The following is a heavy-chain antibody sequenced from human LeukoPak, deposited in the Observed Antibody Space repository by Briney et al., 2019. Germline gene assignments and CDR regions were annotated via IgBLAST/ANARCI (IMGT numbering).Heavy chain of an antibody. CDR3: AKDSRVGPLPPSNGFDP. J-gene: IGHJ5*02. CDR1: GFTFRSCG. V-gene: IGHV3-33*06. Sequence: GRTLRLSCAASGFTFRSCGMHCVCQAPGKGLECGAVIWYDGSTKYYADTVKGTITTSRDNSKSTLYLQMNSLRAEDTAVYYCAKDSRVGPLPPSNGFDPWGQGTLVTVSS. D-gene: IGHD1-26*01. CDR2: IWYDGSTK.